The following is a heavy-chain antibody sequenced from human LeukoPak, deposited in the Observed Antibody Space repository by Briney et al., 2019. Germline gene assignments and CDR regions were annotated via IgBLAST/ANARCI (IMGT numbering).Heavy chain of an antibody. CDR3: ARDRMGSADY. D-gene: IGHD3-10*01. J-gene: IGHJ4*02. CDR1: GFTFSNYA. CDR2: ITANGDTT. Sequence: PGGSLRLSCAASGFTFSNYAMHWVRQAPGKGLEYVSSITANGDTTYYANSMKGRFTISRDNSKNTLYLQMGSLRAEDKAVYYCARDRMGSADYWGQGTLVTVSS. V-gene: IGHV3-64*01.